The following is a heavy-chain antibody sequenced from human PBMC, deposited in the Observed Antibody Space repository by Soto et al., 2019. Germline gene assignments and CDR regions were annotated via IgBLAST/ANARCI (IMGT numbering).Heavy chain of an antibody. CDR1: GFTFSSYA. V-gene: IGHV3-23*01. CDR3: AKDKGENRALPVYFDY. Sequence: EVQLLESGGGLVQPGGSLRLSCAASGFTFSSYAMSWVRQAPGKGLEWVSAISGSGGSTYYADSVKGRFTISRDNSKNTLYLQMNSLRAEDTAVYYCAKDKGENRALPVYFDYWGQGTLVTVSS. D-gene: IGHD3-10*01. J-gene: IGHJ4*02. CDR2: ISGSGGST.